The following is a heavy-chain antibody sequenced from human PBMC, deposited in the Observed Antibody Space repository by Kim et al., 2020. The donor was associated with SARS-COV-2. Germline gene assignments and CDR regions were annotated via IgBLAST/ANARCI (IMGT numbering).Heavy chain of an antibody. Sequence: GESLKISCETSGYRFRDYWISWVRQVPGKGLEWMGRIDPSDSRSTYKPSFEGHVTVSLDASISTAFLQWSSLQASDTAIYYCARHVAEPYYYYGLDVWGQGTAVTVSS. CDR1: GYRFRDYW. CDR3: ARHVAEPYYYYGLDV. V-gene: IGHV5-10-1*01. CDR2: IDPSDSRS. J-gene: IGHJ6*02. D-gene: IGHD1-1*01.